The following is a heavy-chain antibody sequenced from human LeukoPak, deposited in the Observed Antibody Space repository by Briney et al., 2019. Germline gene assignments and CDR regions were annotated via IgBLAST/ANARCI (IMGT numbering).Heavy chain of an antibody. CDR1: GYTFTSYA. D-gene: IGHD5-18*01. CDR2: INAGNGNT. V-gene: IGHV1-3*01. Sequence: ASVKVSCKASGYTFTSYAMHWVRQAPGQRLEWMGWINAGNGNTKYSQKFQGRVTITRDTSASTAYMELSSLRSEDMAVYYCARPSAMSAFDIWGQGTMVTVSS. J-gene: IGHJ3*02. CDR3: ARPSAMSAFDI.